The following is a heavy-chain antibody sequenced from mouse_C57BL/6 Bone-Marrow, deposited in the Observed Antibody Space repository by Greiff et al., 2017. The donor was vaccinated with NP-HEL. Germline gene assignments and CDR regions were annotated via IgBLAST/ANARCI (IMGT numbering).Heavy chain of an antibody. J-gene: IGHJ1*03. Sequence: QVQLQQSGPELVKPGASVKLSCKASGYAFSSSWMNWVKQRPGKGLEWIGRIYPGDGDTNYNGKFKGKATLTADKSSSTAYMQLSSLTSEDSAVYFCARRGGSNWYFDVWGTGTTVTVSS. V-gene: IGHV1-82*01. CDR1: GYAFSSSW. CDR3: ARRGGSNWYFDV. D-gene: IGHD1-1*01. CDR2: IYPGDGDT.